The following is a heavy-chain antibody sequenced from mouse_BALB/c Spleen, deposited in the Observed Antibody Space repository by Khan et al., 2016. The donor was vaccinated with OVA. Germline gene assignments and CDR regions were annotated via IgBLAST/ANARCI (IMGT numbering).Heavy chain of an antibody. J-gene: IGHJ1*01. CDR3: AKWGDGGYFDV. CDR1: GFTFSDFV. V-gene: IGHV5-17*02. D-gene: IGHD2-3*01. CDR2: ISSGSSSI. Sequence: EVQLVESGGGLVQHGGSRKLSCAASGFTFSDFVMHWVRQAPEKGLEWVAYISSGSSSISYADTVKGRFTISSDNPKNTLFLQMTSLRSEDTAMYYCAKWGDGGYFDVWGAGTTVTVSS.